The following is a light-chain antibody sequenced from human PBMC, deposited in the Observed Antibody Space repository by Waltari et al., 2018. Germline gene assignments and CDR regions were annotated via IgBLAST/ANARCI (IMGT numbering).Light chain of an antibody. J-gene: IGKJ4*01. CDR3: HQYNNWPPSLT. V-gene: IGKV3-15*01. Sequence: VLTQSPVTLSLPQGQSATLFCRASQTVIRTVAWAQQKPGQAPRLLIYGASTRATGIPPRFSGSGSGTEFTLTISSLQSDDFAIYYCHQYNNWPPSLTFGGGTKLEI. CDR1: QTVIRT. CDR2: GAS.